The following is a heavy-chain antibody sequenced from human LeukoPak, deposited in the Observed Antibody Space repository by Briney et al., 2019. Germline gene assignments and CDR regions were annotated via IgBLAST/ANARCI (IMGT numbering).Heavy chain of an antibody. CDR3: ARRPVAMYCSSTSCYWGFDP. J-gene: IGHJ5*02. D-gene: IGHD2-2*01. V-gene: IGHV4-38-2*02. Sequence: SETLSLTCTVSGGSISSYYWGWLRQPPGQGLEWIGSIYHSGSTYYNPSLKSRVTISVDTSKNQFSLKLSSVTAADTAAYYCARRPVAMYCSSTSCYWGFDPWGQGTLVTVSS. CDR2: IYHSGST. CDR1: GGSISSYY.